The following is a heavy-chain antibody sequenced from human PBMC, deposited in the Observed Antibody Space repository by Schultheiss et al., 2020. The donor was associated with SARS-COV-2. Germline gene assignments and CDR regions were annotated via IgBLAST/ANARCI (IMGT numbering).Heavy chain of an antibody. D-gene: IGHD1-1*01. CDR2: IRSKANSYAT. CDR1: GFTFSSYA. J-gene: IGHJ6*03. V-gene: IGHV3-73*01. CDR3: TRASWNYYYYYMDV. Sequence: GASLKISCAASGFTFSSYAMHWVRQASGKGLEWVGRIRSKANSYATAYAASVKGRFTISRDDSKSIAYLQMNSLKTEDTAVYYCTRASWNYYYYYMDVWGKGTTVTVSS.